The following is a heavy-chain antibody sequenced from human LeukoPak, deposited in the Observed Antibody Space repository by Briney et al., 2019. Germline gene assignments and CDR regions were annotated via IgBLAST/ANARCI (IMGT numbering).Heavy chain of an antibody. CDR3: AGTAAYGDYSKYNWFDP. D-gene: IGHD4-17*01. CDR2: INHSGST. CDR1: GGSISSGSYY. J-gene: IGHJ5*02. Sequence: SETLFLTCTVSGGSISSGSYYWSWIRQPPGKGLEWIGEINHSGSTNYNPSLKSRVTISVDTSKNQFSLKLSSVTAADTAVYYCAGTAAYGDYSKYNWFDPWGQGTLVTVSS. V-gene: IGHV4-39*07.